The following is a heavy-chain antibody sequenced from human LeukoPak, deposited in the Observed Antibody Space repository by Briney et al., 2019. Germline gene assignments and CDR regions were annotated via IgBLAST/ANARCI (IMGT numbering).Heavy chain of an antibody. V-gene: IGHV3-30*04. J-gene: IGHJ4*02. Sequence: GGSLRLSCAASGFTFGSYAMHWVRQAPGKGLEWVAVISYDGSNKYYADSVKGRFTISRDNSKNTLYLQMNSLRAEDTAVYYCARDRSGXYDYWXQGTLVTVSS. CDR1: GFTFGSYA. CDR2: ISYDGSNK. CDR3: ARDRSGXYDY. D-gene: IGHD1-26*01.